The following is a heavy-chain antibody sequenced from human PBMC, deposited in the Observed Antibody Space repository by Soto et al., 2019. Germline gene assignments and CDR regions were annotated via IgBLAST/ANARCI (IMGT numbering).Heavy chain of an antibody. CDR2: IIPIFGNT. CDR3: ARGTVTGSEYNFYYYGMDV. Sequence: QVQLVQSGVEVKKPGSSVKVSCKASGGTLNSYAIDWVRRAPGLGLEWMGGIIPIFGNTYYAQRLQGRVKLTADESTRTAYMELSTLTSEDTAVYYCARGTVTGSEYNFYYYGMDVWGQGTTVIVSS. CDR1: GGTLNSYA. D-gene: IGHD1-1*01. V-gene: IGHV1-69*12. J-gene: IGHJ6*02.